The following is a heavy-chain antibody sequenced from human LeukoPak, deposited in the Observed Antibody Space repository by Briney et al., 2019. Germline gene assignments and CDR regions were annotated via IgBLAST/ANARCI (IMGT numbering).Heavy chain of an antibody. J-gene: IGHJ6*02. CDR2: IWYDGSNK. Sequence: GGSLRLSCAASGFTFSYYGMHWVRQAPGKGLEWVAVIWYDGSNKYYADSVKGRFTISRDNSKNTLYLQMNSLRAEDTAVYYCARVPRDGYNYYYYYGMDVWGQGTTVTVSS. V-gene: IGHV3-33*01. CDR1: GFTFSYYG. CDR3: ARVPRDGYNYYYYYGMDV. D-gene: IGHD5-24*01.